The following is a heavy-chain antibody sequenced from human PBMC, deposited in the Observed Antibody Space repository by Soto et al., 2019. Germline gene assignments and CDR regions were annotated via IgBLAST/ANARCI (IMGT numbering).Heavy chain of an antibody. CDR2: INHSGST. CDR1: GGSFSGYY. V-gene: IGHV4-34*01. Sequence: SETLSLTCAVYGGSFSGYYWSWIRQPPGKGLEWIGEINHSGSTNYNPSLKSRVTISVDTSKNQFSLKLSSVTAADTAVYYCARFIAVAGRFDYWGQGTLVTVSS. CDR3: ARFIAVAGRFDY. D-gene: IGHD6-19*01. J-gene: IGHJ4*02.